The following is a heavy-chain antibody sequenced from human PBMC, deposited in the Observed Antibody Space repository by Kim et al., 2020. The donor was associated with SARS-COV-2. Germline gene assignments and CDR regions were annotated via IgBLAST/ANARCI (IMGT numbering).Heavy chain of an antibody. J-gene: IGHJ3*02. CDR3: ARENWGDAFDI. Sequence: ASVKVSCKASGYTFSVYYMHWVRQAPGQGLEWMGWINPNSGDTNYAQKFQGWLTMTRDTSISTAYMELSRLRSDYTAMYYCARENWGDAFDIWGQGTMVT. V-gene: IGHV1-2*04. D-gene: IGHD7-27*01. CDR2: INPNSGDT. CDR1: GYTFSVYY.